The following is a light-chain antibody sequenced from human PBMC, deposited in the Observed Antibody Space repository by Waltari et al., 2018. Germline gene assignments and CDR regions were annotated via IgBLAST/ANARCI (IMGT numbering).Light chain of an antibody. CDR2: SAS. V-gene: IGKV1-39*01. J-gene: IGKJ1*01. CDR1: QSIGNY. CDR3: QETYSSPPST. Sequence: DIQVTQSPSSLSAPVGDRVSITCRASQSIGNYLNWYQHKPGKAPKLLIYSASSLQSGVPSRFSGSGSGTDFTLTITSLQPEDFATYYCQETYSSPPSTFGQGTKVEIK.